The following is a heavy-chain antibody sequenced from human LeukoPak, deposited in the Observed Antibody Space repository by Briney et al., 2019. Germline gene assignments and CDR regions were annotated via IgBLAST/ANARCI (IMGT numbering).Heavy chain of an antibody. J-gene: IGHJ4*02. CDR1: RFTFSSYA. V-gene: IGHV3-23*01. CDR3: AKVTVRSANYFDY. Sequence: PGGSLRLSCAASRFTFSSYAMSWVRQAPGKGLEWVSGISGSGGSTYYADFVKGRFTISRDNSKNTLYLQMNGLRAEDTAVYYCAKVTVRSANYFDYWAQGTLVTVSS. D-gene: IGHD4-11*01. CDR2: ISGSGGST.